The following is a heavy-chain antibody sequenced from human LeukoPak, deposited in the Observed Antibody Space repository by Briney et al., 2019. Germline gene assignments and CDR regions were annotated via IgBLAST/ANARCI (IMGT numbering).Heavy chain of an antibody. J-gene: IGHJ4*02. D-gene: IGHD1-26*01. Sequence: TSETLSLTCSVSGGSINSYYWGWVRQPAGKGLEWIGRIYNTGTNKSSPSLKSRLTMSLDTPKNQFSLKLRSVTAADTAVYYCGRQGYTASYYFVDYWSQGTLVTVTS. CDR3: GRQGYTASYYFVDY. CDR1: GGSINSYY. V-gene: IGHV4-4*07. CDR2: IYNTGTN.